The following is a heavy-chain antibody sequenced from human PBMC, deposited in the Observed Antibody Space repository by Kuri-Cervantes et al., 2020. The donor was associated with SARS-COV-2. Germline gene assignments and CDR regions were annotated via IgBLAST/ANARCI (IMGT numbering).Heavy chain of an antibody. Sequence: ASVKVSCKTSGYTLTAYYVHWVRQAPGQGLEWMGRIHPNDGATNSAQKFQGRVTMTRDTSISTAYMELSRPRSDDTAVYYCARSYFYDSSGYVMDYWGQGTLVTVSS. J-gene: IGHJ4*02. V-gene: IGHV1-2*06. D-gene: IGHD3-22*01. CDR3: ARSYFYDSSGYVMDY. CDR2: IHPNDGAT. CDR1: GYTLTAYY.